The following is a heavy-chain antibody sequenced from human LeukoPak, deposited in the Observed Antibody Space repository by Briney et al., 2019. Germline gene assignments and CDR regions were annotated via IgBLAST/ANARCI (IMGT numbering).Heavy chain of an antibody. CDR2: INPSGGST. Sequence: ASVQVSCKASGCTFTSYHMNWVRRAPGGGVEWMGIINPSGGSTSYAQNFQGRVTMTRDMSTSTVYMELSSLRSEDTAVYYCARDFYGSGTHPDYWGQGTLVTVSS. J-gene: IGHJ4*02. D-gene: IGHD3-10*01. CDR3: ARDFYGSGTHPDY. V-gene: IGHV1-46*01. CDR1: GCTFTSYH.